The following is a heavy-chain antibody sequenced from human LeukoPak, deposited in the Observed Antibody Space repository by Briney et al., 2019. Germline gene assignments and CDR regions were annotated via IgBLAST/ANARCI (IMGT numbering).Heavy chain of an antibody. J-gene: IGHJ6*03. CDR1: GFTFDDYA. CDR2: ISWNSGSI. Sequence: PGGSLRLSCVASGFTFDDYAMHWVRLAPGKGLEWVSGISWNSGSIGYADSVKGRFTISRDNAKNSLYLQMNSLRAEDTALYYCAKDIAAADTSGGYMDVWGKGTTVTISS. CDR3: AKDIAAADTSGGYMDV. V-gene: IGHV3-9*01. D-gene: IGHD6-13*01.